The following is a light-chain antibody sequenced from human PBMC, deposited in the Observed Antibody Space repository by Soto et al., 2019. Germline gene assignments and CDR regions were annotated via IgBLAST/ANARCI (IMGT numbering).Light chain of an antibody. CDR1: SSDVGGYNY. V-gene: IGLV2-14*01. Sequence: QSALTQPASVSGSPGQSITISCTGTSSDVGGYNYVSWYQQRPGKAPKLMIYEVSNRPSGVSNRFSGSKSGNTASLTISGLQAEDEADYYCSSYTSSSTVFGGGTELTVL. CDR3: SSYTSSSTV. CDR2: EVS. J-gene: IGLJ3*02.